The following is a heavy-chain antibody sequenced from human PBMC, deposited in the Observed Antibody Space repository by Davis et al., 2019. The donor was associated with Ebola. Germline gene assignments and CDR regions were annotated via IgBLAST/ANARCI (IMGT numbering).Heavy chain of an antibody. Sequence: MPGGSLRLSCTVSGGSISSSSYYWGWIRQPPGKGLEWIGSIYYSGSTYHNPSLKSRVTISVDTSKNQFSLKLSSVTAADTAVYYCARGRTIWYGMDVWGQGTTVTVSS. CDR3: ARGRTIWYGMDV. J-gene: IGHJ6*02. D-gene: IGHD3-3*01. CDR1: GGSISSSSYY. V-gene: IGHV4-39*07. CDR2: IYYSGST.